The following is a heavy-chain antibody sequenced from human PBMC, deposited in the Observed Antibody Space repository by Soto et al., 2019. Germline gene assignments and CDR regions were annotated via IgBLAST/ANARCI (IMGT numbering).Heavy chain of an antibody. D-gene: IGHD3-9*01. CDR2: INHRGSA. CDR1: GGSFSGYY. J-gene: IGHJ4*02. Sequence: SETLSLTCAVYGGSFSGYYWSWIRQPPGKGLEWIGDINHRGSAYYNPSLKTRVTISLDKSKSQFSLKLNSVTAADSAVYFCARLEGLATISYYFDFWGPGALVTVSS. CDR3: ARLEGLATISYYFDF. V-gene: IGHV4-34*01.